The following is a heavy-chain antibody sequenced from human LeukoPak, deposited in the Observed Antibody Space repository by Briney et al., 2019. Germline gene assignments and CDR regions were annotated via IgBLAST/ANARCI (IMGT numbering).Heavy chain of an antibody. CDR1: GGSISSYY. CDR2: IYYSGST. CDR3: ARGSPPGGSGSYYTWFDP. Sequence: SETLSLTCTVSGGSISSYYWSWVRHPPGKGLEWIGYIYYSGSTNYNPSLKSRVTISVDTSKNQFSLKLSSVPAPDTAVYYCARGSPPGGSGSYYTWFDPWGQGTLVTVSS. D-gene: IGHD3-10*01. J-gene: IGHJ5*02. V-gene: IGHV4-59*01.